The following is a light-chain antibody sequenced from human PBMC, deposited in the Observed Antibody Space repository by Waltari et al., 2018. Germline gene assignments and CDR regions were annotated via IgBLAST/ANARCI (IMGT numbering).Light chain of an antibody. J-gene: IGKJ1*01. CDR3: QQTHGIPWT. CDR1: QNITRY. Sequence: DIQVTQSPSSLSASVGDKVSITCRASQNITRYLCWYQKRPGKAPNLLIYAASTLQSGVPSRFTGIGSGTDFTLTISLLEPEDFATYYCQQTHGIPWTFGQGTKVEIK. CDR2: AAS. V-gene: IGKV1-39*01.